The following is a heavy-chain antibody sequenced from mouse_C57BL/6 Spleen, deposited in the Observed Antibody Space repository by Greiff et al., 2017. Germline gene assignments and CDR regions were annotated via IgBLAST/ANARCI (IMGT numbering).Heavy chain of an antibody. V-gene: IGHV1-64*01. J-gene: IGHJ3*01. CDR2: IHPNSGST. Sequence: QVQLQQPGAELVKPGASVKLSCKASGYTFTSYWMHWVKQRPGQGLEWIGMIHPNSGSTNYNEKFKSKATLTVDKSSSTAYMQLSSLTSEDAAVYYCARSGDGYFAYWGQGTLVTVSA. CDR1: GYTFTSYW. CDR3: ARSGDGYFAY. D-gene: IGHD2-3*01.